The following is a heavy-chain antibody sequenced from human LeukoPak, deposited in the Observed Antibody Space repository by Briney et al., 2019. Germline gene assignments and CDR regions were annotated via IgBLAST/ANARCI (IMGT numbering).Heavy chain of an antibody. CDR2: ISSSGSTI. V-gene: IGHV3-11*04. CDR1: GFTFSDYY. CDR3: ARDTDDYGDYPEG. D-gene: IGHD4-17*01. Sequence: SGGSLRLSCAASGFTFSDYYMSWIRQAPGKGLEWVSYISSSGSTIYYADSVKGRFTISRDNAKNSVYLQMNSLRAEDTAVYYCARDTDDYGDYPEGWGQGTLVTVSS. J-gene: IGHJ4*02.